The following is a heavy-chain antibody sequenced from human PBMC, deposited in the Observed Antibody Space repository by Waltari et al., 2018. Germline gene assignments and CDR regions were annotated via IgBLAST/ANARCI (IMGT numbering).Heavy chain of an antibody. CDR3: AKHRYYYDSSGYLSPYWYFDL. Sequence: EVQLLESGGGLVQLGGSLRLSGADSGLTFSCYAMSWVRPAPGKGLAWVSAMRGSGGSTYYADSVKGRFTISRENSKNTLYLQMNSLRAEDTAVYYCAKHRYYYDSSGYLSPYWYFDLWGRGTLVTVSS. CDR2: MRGSGGST. V-gene: IGHV3-23*01. CDR1: GLTFSCYA. J-gene: IGHJ2*01. D-gene: IGHD3-22*01.